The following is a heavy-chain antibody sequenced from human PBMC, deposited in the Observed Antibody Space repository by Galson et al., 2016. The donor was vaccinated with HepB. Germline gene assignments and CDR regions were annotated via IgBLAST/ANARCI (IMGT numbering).Heavy chain of an antibody. CDR1: GFTFTSYG. V-gene: IGHV3-30*18. J-gene: IGHJ6*02. CDR2: ISYDGNKK. Sequence: SLRLSCAASGFTFTSYGVHWVRQAPGKGLEWVALISYDGNKKYYADSVKGRFTISRDGSKKALYLQMNSLRAEDTALYYCVKDGSAWYYYGLDVWGQGTTVTVSS. CDR3: VKDGSAWYYYGLDV. D-gene: IGHD6-19*01.